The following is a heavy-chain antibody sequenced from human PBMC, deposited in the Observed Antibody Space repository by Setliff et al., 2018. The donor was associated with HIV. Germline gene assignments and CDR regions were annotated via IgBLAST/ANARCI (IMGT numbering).Heavy chain of an antibody. CDR2: MSYSGST. D-gene: IGHD2-21*02. V-gene: IGHV4-59*01. CDR1: GGSISSYF. CDR3: ARSDSYCAGDCYGVDGVDALDI. Sequence: PSETLSLTCTVSGGSISSYFWSWIRQPPGKGLEWIGYMSYSGSTYYNPSLKSRIIMSVDTSKNQFSLKLSSVTAADTALYYCARSDSYCAGDCYGVDGVDALDIWGQGTMVTVSS. J-gene: IGHJ3*02.